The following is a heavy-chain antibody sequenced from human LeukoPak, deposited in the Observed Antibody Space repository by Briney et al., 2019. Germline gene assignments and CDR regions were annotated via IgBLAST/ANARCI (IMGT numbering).Heavy chain of an antibody. V-gene: IGHV3-21*01. CDR2: ISSSSSYI. J-gene: IGHJ6*02. CDR3: ARFRGYCSSTSCYYYYGMDA. Sequence: GGSLRLSCAASGFTFSSYSMNWVRQAPGKGLEWVSSISSSSSYIYYADSVKGRFTISRDNAKNSLYLQMNSLRAEDTAVYYCARFRGYCSSTSCYYYYGMDAWGQGTTVTVSS. D-gene: IGHD2-2*01. CDR1: GFTFSSYS.